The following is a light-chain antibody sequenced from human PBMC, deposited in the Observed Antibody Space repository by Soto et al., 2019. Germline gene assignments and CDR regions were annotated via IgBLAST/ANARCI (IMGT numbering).Light chain of an antibody. CDR2: NID. V-gene: IGLV1-44*01. CDR3: ASWDDRLSGPI. J-gene: IGLJ2*01. Sequence: QSVMTQPPSASGTPGQRVTISCSGSSSNIGSNSVNWYQQLPGTAPKLLIYNIDQRPSGVPDRFLGSKSGSSASLAISGLQSEDEADYYCASWDDRLSGPIFGGGTNLTVL. CDR1: SSNIGSNS.